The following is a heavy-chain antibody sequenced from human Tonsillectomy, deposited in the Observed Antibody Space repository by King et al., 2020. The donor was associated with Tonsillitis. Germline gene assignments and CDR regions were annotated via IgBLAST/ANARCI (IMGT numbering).Heavy chain of an antibody. J-gene: IGHJ3*01. CDR3: VRPYSSSWYSAFAV. CDR1: GDSISSSHYY. D-gene: IGHD6-13*01. V-gene: IGHV4-39*01. Sequence: QLQESGPGLVKPSETLSLTCSVSGDSISSSHYYWGWVRQPPGKALEWIGTILYSGTTLYNPSLKSRLTMSVDTSKNQFSLELSSMTAADTAVYYCVRPYSSSWYSAFAVWGQGTMVTVSS. CDR2: ILYSGTT.